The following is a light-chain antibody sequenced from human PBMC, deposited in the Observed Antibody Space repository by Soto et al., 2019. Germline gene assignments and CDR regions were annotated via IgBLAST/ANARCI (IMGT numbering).Light chain of an antibody. CDR1: SSNIGSNS. J-gene: IGLJ2*01. CDR2: GNN. Sequence: QSVLTQPPSASGTPGQRVNISCSGSSSNIGSNSVNWYQQLPGTAPKVVIYGNNQRPSGVPDRFSGSKSGTSASLAISGLQSDDEADYYCAAWDDSVKGVLFGGGTKLTVL. CDR3: AAWDDSVKGVL. V-gene: IGLV1-44*01.